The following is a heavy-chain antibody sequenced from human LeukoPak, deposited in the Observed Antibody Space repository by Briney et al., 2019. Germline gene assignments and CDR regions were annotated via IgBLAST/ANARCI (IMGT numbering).Heavy chain of an antibody. J-gene: IGHJ4*02. CDR3: ARLPFRGYSYGYQIDY. Sequence: SETLSLTCTVSGDSMIDNNFYWGWTRQSPQKGLEWIASIYYNGKSLYNPSLKSRVTISVDTSKNQFSLKLSSVTAADTAVYYCARLPFRGYSYGYQIDYWGQGTLVTVSS. V-gene: IGHV4-39*01. CDR1: GDSMIDNNFY. CDR2: IYYNGKS. D-gene: IGHD5-18*01.